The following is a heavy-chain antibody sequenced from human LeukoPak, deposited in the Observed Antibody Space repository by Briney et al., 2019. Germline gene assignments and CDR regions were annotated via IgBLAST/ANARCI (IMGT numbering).Heavy chain of an antibody. D-gene: IGHD5-12*01. CDR2: ISGSGGST. Sequence: GASLRLSCAASGFTFSSYAMSWVRQAPGKGLEWVSAISGSGGSTYYADSVRGRFTISRDNSKNTLYLQMNSLRAEDTAVYYCAKDSGQWLRSPFDYWGQGTLVTVSS. CDR3: AKDSGQWLRSPFDY. CDR1: GFTFSSYA. V-gene: IGHV3-23*01. J-gene: IGHJ4*02.